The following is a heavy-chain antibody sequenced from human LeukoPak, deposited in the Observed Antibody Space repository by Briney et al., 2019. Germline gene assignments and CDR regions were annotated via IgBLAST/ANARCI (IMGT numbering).Heavy chain of an antibody. CDR2: IRYDGSNK. J-gene: IGHJ4*02. D-gene: IGHD3-9*01. Sequence: GGSLRLSCAASGFTFSSYGMHWVRQAPGKGLEWVAFIRYDGSNKYYADSVKGRFTISRDNSKNTLYLQMNSLRAEDTAVYYCAKDEATDYDILTGYYSPFDYWGQGTLVTISS. CDR1: GFTFSSYG. CDR3: AKDEATDYDILTGYYSPFDY. V-gene: IGHV3-30*02.